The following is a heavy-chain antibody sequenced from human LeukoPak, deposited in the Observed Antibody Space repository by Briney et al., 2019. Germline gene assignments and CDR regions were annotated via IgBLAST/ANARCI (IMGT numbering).Heavy chain of an antibody. V-gene: IGHV4-34*01. CDR2: INHSGST. CDR3: ARRALTYYGSGSYPY. CDR1: GGSFSGYY. J-gene: IGHJ4*02. Sequence: SETLSLTCAVYGGSFSGYYWSWIRQPPGKVLEWLGEINHSGSTNYNPSLKSRVTISVDTSKNQFSLKLSSVTAADTAVYYCARRALTYYGSGSYPYWGQGTLVTVSS. D-gene: IGHD3-10*01.